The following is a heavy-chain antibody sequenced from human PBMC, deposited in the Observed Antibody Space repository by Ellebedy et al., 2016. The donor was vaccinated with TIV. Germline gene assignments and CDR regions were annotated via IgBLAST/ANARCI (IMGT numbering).Heavy chain of an antibody. J-gene: IGHJ1*01. V-gene: IGHV5-51*01. CDR2: IYPGDSET. CDR1: GYTFDNHY. D-gene: IGHD4-23*01. Sequence: GESLKISXEASGYTFDNHYIAWVRQMPGEGLEWMGIIYPGDSETRYSPSFEGQVTMSADTSIKTAYMQWSSLKALDTGIYYCAMSYGGNSLGYFEYWGQGTLVTVSS. CDR3: AMSYGGNSLGYFEY.